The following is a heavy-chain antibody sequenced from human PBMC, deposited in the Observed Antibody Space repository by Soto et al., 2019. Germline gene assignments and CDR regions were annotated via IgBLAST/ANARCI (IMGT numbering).Heavy chain of an antibody. V-gene: IGHV1-18*04. CDR2: ISPYNGNT. J-gene: IGHJ5*02. CDR1: GYNFTTYG. Sequence: ASVKVSCKASGYNFTTYGISWVRQAPGQGLEWMGWISPYNGNTKYGQKLQGRVTMTTDTSTSTAYMELRSLRSDDTAVYYCVRAHALGFSNWFDPWGRGTLVTVSS. D-gene: IGHD3-10*01. CDR3: VRAHALGFSNWFDP.